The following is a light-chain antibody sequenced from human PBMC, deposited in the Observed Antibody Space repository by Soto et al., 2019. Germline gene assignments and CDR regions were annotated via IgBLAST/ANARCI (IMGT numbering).Light chain of an antibody. CDR3: QQHNNWPLT. J-gene: IGKJ4*01. V-gene: IGKV3-15*01. CDR1: QSVSTN. Sequence: EIVMTQSPATLSVSPGERATLSCRASQSVSTNLAWYQQKPGQSPRLLVYGVSTRATGIPARFSGSGSGTEFTFTISSLQSEDFAVYYCQQHNNWPLTFGGGTKVEIK. CDR2: GVS.